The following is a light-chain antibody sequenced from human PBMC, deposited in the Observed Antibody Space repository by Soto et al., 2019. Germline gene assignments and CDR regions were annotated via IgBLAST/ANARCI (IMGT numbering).Light chain of an antibody. CDR3: GTWDSSLSAVV. J-gene: IGLJ2*01. V-gene: IGLV1-51*01. CDR2: DNN. Sequence: QSVLTQPPSVSAAPGQKVTISCSGSSSNIGNNYVSWYQQLPGTAPKLLSYDNNKRPSGIPDRVSGSTSGTSATLGITGLQTGDEADYYCGTWDSSLSAVVFGGGTQLTVL. CDR1: SSNIGNNY.